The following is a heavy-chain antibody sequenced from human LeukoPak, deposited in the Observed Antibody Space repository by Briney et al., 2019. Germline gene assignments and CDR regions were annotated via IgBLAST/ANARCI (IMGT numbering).Heavy chain of an antibody. Sequence: PSETLSLTCTVSGDSISSGDYHWSWIRQPAGNGLEWIGRISSSGSTNYNPSLKSRVTISVDTSKNQFSLKLSSVTAADTAVYFCARTTEVLLWFGEPSPYFDYWGQGTLVTVSS. CDR2: ISSSGST. CDR3: ARTTEVLLWFGEPSPYFDY. CDR1: GDSISSGDYH. J-gene: IGHJ4*02. D-gene: IGHD3-10*01. V-gene: IGHV4-61*02.